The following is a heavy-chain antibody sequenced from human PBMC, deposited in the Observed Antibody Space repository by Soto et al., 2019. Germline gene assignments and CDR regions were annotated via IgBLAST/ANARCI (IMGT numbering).Heavy chain of an antibody. CDR2: IIPIFGTA. J-gene: IGHJ4*02. D-gene: IGHD5-18*01. V-gene: IGHV1-69*13. Sequence: SVKVSCKASGGTFSSYAISWVRQAPGQGLEWMGGIIPIFGTANYAQKFQGRVTITADESTSTAYMELSSLRSEDTAVYYCARDRQIFVDTATGFDYWGQGTLVTVSS. CDR3: ARDRQIFVDTATGFDY. CDR1: GGTFSSYA.